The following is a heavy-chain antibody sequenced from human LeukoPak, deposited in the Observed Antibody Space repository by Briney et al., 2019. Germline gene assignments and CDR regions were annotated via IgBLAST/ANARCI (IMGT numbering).Heavy chain of an antibody. CDR3: AKVYSSSSRDAFDV. V-gene: IGHV4-34*01. J-gene: IGHJ3*01. Sequence: SETLSHTCAVYGASFSGYYWSWIRQPPGKGLEWIGEINHSESTNYKSSLKSRVTMSVDTSKNQFTLNLHSVTAADTAIYYCAKVYSSSSRDAFDVWGPGTMVIVSS. CDR2: INHSEST. CDR1: GASFSGYY. D-gene: IGHD6-6*01.